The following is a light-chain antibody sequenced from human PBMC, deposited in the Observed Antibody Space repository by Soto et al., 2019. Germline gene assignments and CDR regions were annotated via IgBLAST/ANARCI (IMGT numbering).Light chain of an antibody. J-gene: IGLJ1*01. CDR1: SSDGGGYNY. CDR2: DVS. Sequence: QSALTQPASVSGAPGQSITISCTGTSSDGGGYNYVSWYQQHPSKAPKLMIYDVSNRSSGVSNRFSGSKSGNKASLTISGRQAEDEADYYCSSYTSSSTLLYVFGTGTKLTVL. CDR3: SSYTSSSTLLYV. V-gene: IGLV2-14*01.